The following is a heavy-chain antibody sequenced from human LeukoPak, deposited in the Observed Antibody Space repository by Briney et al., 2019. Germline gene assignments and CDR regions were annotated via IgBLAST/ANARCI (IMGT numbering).Heavy chain of an antibody. Sequence: GGSLRLSCAASGFTFSDYYMNWVRQAPGKGLEWVSSISSSSSYIYYADSVKGRFTISRDNAKNSLYLQMNSLRAEDTAVYYCARDQSDYYDSSGHDAFDIWGQGTMVTVSS. J-gene: IGHJ3*02. V-gene: IGHV3-21*01. CDR2: ISSSSSYI. CDR3: ARDQSDYYDSSGHDAFDI. CDR1: GFTFSDYY. D-gene: IGHD3-22*01.